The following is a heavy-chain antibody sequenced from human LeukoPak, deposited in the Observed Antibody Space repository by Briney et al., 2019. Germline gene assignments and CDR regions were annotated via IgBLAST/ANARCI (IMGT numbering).Heavy chain of an antibody. CDR1: GYTFTGYY. J-gene: IGHJ3*02. CDR3: ARAKGDYYDSHAFDI. Sequence: ASVKVSCKASGYTFTGYYMHWVRQAPGQGLEWMGWINPNSGGTNYVQKFQGRVTMTRDTSISTVYMELSRLRFDDTAVYYCARAKGDYYDSHAFDIWGQGTMVTVSS. D-gene: IGHD3-22*01. V-gene: IGHV1-2*02. CDR2: INPNSGGT.